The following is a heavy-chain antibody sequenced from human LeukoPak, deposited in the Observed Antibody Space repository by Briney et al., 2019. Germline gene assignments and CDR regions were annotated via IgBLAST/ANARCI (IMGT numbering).Heavy chain of an antibody. V-gene: IGHV1-2*02. CDR2: INPNSGGT. D-gene: IGHD2-15*01. Sequence: ASVKVSCKASGYTFTGYYMHWVRQAPGQGLEWMGWINPNSGGTNYAQKFQGRVTMTRDTSISTAYMELSRLRSDDTAVYYCARDQRVVVVAATGITDIIYYYYMDVWGKGTTVTISS. J-gene: IGHJ6*03. CDR3: ARDQRVVVVAATGITDIIYYYYMDV. CDR1: GYTFTGYY.